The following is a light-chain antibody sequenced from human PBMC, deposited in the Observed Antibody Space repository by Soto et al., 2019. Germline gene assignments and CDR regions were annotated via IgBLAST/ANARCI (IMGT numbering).Light chain of an antibody. Sequence: EIVLTQSPATLSLSPGERATLSCRASQSVTTFLAWYQQKPGQAPRLLIYDASTRATGIPARFSGSGSGTDFTLTISSLEPEDFAVYYCLQPGSFGGGTKVEI. J-gene: IGKJ4*01. CDR3: LQPGS. V-gene: IGKV3-11*01. CDR1: QSVTTF. CDR2: DAS.